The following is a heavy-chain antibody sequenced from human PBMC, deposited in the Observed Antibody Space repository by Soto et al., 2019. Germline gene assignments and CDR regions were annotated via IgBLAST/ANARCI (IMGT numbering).Heavy chain of an antibody. CDR1: GYTFTSYG. J-gene: IGHJ4*02. CDR2: ISAYNGNT. D-gene: IGHD3-22*01. CDR3: ARDSVVVTRNYYDSSGYYYPDY. Sequence: ASVKVSCKASGYTFTSYGISWVRQAPGQGLEWMGWISAYNGNTNYAQKLQGRVTMTTDTSTSTAYMELRSLRSDDTAVYYCARDSVVVTRNYYDSSGYYYPDYWGQGTLVTVS. V-gene: IGHV1-18*04.